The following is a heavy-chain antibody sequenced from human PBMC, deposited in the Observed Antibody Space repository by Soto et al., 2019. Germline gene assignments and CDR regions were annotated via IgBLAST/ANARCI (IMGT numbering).Heavy chain of an antibody. D-gene: IGHD2-21*02. Sequence: QVQLQESGPRLVKPSGSLSLTCGVSGGTVASSHWWSWVRQSPGGGLEWIGNVYHTGDTNFNPSLQSRVTISVDKSNNQFSLRLNSLTAADTAGYFCAREIVTAGGNNYFDPWGPGTLVTVSS. V-gene: IGHV4-4*02. CDR2: VYHTGDT. CDR1: GGTVASSHW. CDR3: AREIVTAGGNNYFDP. J-gene: IGHJ5*02.